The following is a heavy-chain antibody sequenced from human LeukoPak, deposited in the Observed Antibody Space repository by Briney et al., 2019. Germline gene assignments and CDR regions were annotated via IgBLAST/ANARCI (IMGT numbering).Heavy chain of an antibody. D-gene: IGHD3-10*01. CDR3: ASPSYYYGSGSYSPPFDY. Sequence: SQTLSLTCTVSGGSISSGGYYWGWIRQPPGKGLEWIGSIYYSGSTYYNPSLKSRVTISVDTSKNQFSLKLSSVTAADTAVYYCASPSYYYGSGSYSPPFDYWGQGTLVTVSS. V-gene: IGHV4-39*01. CDR2: IYYSGST. J-gene: IGHJ4*02. CDR1: GGSISSGGYY.